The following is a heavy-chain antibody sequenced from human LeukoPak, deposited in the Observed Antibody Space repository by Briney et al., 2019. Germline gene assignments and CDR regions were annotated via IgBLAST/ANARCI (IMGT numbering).Heavy chain of an antibody. CDR2: ISGSGGST. J-gene: IGHJ4*02. CDR1: GFTFGTYA. Sequence: TGGSLRLSCAASGFTFGTYAMSWVRQAPGKGLEWVSAISGSGGSTYYADSVKGRFTISRDNSKNTLYLQMNSLRAEDTAVYYCAKGISGVAYYDFWSGYYHWGQGTLVTVSS. CDR3: AKGISGVAYYDFWSGYYH. D-gene: IGHD3-3*01. V-gene: IGHV3-23*01.